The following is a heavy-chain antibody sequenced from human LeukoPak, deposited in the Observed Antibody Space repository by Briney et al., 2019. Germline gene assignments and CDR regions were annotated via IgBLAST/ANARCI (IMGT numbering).Heavy chain of an antibody. Sequence: PSETLSLTCTVSGGSISSGGYYWSWIRQPPGKGLEWIGYIYHSGSTYYNPSLKSRVTISVDRSKNQFSLKLSSVTAADTAVYYCARDSRRFGVVNDAFDIWGQGTMVTVSS. CDR1: GGSISSGGYY. D-gene: IGHD3-3*01. V-gene: IGHV4-30-2*01. CDR3: ARDSRRFGVVNDAFDI. CDR2: IYHSGST. J-gene: IGHJ3*02.